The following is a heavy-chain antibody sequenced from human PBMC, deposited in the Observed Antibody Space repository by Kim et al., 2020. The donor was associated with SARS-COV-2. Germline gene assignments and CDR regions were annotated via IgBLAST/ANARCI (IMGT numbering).Heavy chain of an antibody. V-gene: IGHV5-10-1*01. J-gene: IGHJ5*02. D-gene: IGHD2-15*01. Sequence: SLQGHVTISADKSISTAYLQWSSLKASDTAMYYCARQRYCSGGTCYWFDPWGQGTLVTVSS. CDR3: ARQRYCSGGTCYWFDP.